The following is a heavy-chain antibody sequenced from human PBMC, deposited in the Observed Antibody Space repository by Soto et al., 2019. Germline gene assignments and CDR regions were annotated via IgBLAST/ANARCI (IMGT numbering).Heavy chain of an antibody. J-gene: IGHJ6*02. V-gene: IGHV1-2*04. CDR1: GYTFTGYY. CDR3: ARSMTTVTPLYYYYYGMDV. Sequence: ASVKVSCKASGYTFTGYYMHWVRQAPGQGLEWMGWINPNSGGTNYAQKFQGWVTMTRDTSISTAYMELSRLRSDDTAVCYCARSMTTVTPLYYYYYGMDVWGQGTTVTVSS. D-gene: IGHD4-17*01. CDR2: INPNSGGT.